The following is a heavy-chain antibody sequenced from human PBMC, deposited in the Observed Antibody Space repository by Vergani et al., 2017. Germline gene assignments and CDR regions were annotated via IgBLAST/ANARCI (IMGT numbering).Heavy chain of an antibody. D-gene: IGHD1-14*01. Sequence: EVQLLESGGGLVQPGGSLRLSCSPSVFTFPPFPIRWVPQAPVKGLDWVSAISVSGGSTYYADSVKGRFTITRDNSKNTLYLQMNSLRAEDTAVYYCAKVSGVDAGMDVWGQGTTVTVSS. J-gene: IGHJ6*02. CDR2: ISVSGGST. V-gene: IGHV3-23*01. CDR1: VFTFPPFP. CDR3: AKVSGVDAGMDV.